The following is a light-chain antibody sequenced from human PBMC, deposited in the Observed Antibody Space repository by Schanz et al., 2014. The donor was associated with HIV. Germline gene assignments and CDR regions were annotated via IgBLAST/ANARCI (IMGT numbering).Light chain of an antibody. CDR1: SIDVGGYDY. J-gene: IGLJ3*02. V-gene: IGLV2-14*03. Sequence: QSALTQPASLSGSPGQSITISCTGTSIDVGGYDYVSWYQKHPDKAPRLIIYDVSNRPSGVSSRFSGSKSGNTASLTISGLQADDEADYYCSSYAGTNNLWVFGGGTKLTVL. CDR2: DVS. CDR3: SSYAGTNNLWV.